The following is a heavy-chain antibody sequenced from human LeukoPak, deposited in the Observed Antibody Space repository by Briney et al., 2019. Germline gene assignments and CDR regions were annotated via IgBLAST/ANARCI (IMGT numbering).Heavy chain of an antibody. CDR1: GFTVSSKY. J-gene: IGHJ4*02. CDR3: ARDDWITMSD. V-gene: IGHV3-66*02. CDR2: IYSGGST. D-gene: IGHD3-22*01. Sequence: GGSLRLSCAASGFTVSSKYMSWVRQAPGKGLEWVSVIYSGGSTHYADSVMGRFTISRDNSKNTLYLQMNSLRAEDTAVYYCARDDWITMSDWGQGTLVTVSS.